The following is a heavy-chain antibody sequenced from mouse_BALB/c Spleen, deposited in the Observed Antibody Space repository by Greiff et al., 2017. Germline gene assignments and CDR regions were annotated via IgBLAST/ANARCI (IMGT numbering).Heavy chain of an antibody. CDR3: VRLSNYAMDY. CDR1: GFTFNTYA. V-gene: IGHV10-1*02. CDR2: IRSKSNNYAT. Sequence: EVKLMESGGGLVQPKGSLKLSCAASGFTFNTYAMNWVRQAPGKGLEWVARIRSKSNNYATYYADSVKDRFTISRDDSQSMLYLQMNNLKTEDTAMYYCVRLSNYAMDYWGQGTSVTVSS. D-gene: IGHD6-2*01. J-gene: IGHJ4*01.